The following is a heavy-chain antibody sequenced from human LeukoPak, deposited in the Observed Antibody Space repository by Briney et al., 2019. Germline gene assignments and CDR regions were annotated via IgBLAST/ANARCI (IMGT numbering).Heavy chain of an antibody. CDR2: INPNSGGT. D-gene: IGHD6-6*01. V-gene: IGHV1-2*02. CDR1: GGTFSSYA. J-gene: IGHJ4*02. CDR3: ASIRAYSSSSWGDIFDY. Sequence: GASVKVSCKASGGTFSSYAISWVRQAPGQGLEWMGWINPNSGGTNYAQKFQGRVTMTRDTSISTAYMELSRLRSDDTAVYYCASIRAYSSSSWGDIFDYWGQGTLVTVSS.